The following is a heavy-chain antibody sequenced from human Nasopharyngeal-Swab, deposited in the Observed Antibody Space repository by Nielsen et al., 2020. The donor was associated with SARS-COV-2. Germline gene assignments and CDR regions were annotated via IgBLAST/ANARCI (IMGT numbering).Heavy chain of an antibody. J-gene: IGHJ4*02. CDR3: ARARTRSFDY. Sequence: SETLSLTCAISGASVSSDSFAWNWIRQSPSRGLEWLGRTYYKSKWYTDYAVSVKGRITVNPDTSKNHFSLQLNSVTPEDTAVYYCARARTRSFDYWGQGTLVTVSS. CDR2: TYYKSKWYT. CDR1: GASVSSDSFA. V-gene: IGHV6-1*01.